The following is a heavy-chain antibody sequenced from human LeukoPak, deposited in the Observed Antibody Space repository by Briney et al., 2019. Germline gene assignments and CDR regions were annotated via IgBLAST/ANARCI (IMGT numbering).Heavy chain of an antibody. CDR1: GFTFSSYA. CDR2: IRYDGSNK. V-gene: IGHV3-30*02. J-gene: IGHJ4*02. Sequence: GGSLRLSCAASGFTFSSYAMSWVRQAPGKGLEWVAFIRYDGSNKYYADSVKGRFTISRDNSKNTLYLQMDSLRAEDTAVYYCAKGWARYCSSTSCYSLDYWGQGTLVTVSS. CDR3: AKGWARYCSSTSCYSLDY. D-gene: IGHD2-2*01.